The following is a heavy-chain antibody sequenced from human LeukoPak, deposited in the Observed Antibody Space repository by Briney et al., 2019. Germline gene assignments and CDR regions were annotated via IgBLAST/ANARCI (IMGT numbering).Heavy chain of an antibody. CDR1: GGTFSSYA. Sequence: SVKVPCKASGGTFSSYAISWVRQAPGQGLEWMGGIIPIFGTANYAQKFQGRVTITADESTSTAYMELSSLRSEDTAVYYCAIPQATTVTPSYYYYGMDVWGQGTTVTVSS. CDR2: IIPIFGTA. V-gene: IGHV1-69*13. J-gene: IGHJ6*02. CDR3: AIPQATTVTPSYYYYGMDV. D-gene: IGHD4-17*01.